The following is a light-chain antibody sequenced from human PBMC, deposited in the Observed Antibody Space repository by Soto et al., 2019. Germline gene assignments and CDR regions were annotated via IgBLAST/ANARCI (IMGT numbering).Light chain of an antibody. J-gene: IGKJ5*01. V-gene: IGKV1-39*01. Sequence: DMQMTESPSSLSASVGDRVTITCRASQRISSYLNWYQQKPGKAPKLLIYAASSLQSGVPSRFSGSGSGTDFTLTISSLQPEDFAANYCQQSYSTPITFGQGTRLEIK. CDR2: AAS. CDR3: QQSYSTPIT. CDR1: QRISSY.